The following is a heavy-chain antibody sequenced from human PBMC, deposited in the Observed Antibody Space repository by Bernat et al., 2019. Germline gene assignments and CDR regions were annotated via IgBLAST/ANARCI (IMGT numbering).Heavy chain of an antibody. J-gene: IGHJ3*02. CDR3: AGVDTAMVIGLTDAFDI. CDR1: GFTFSSYG. Sequence: QVQLVESGGGVVQPGRSLRLSCAASGFTFSSYGMHWVRQAPGKGLEWVAVIYSGGSTYYADSVKGRFTISRDNSKNTLYLQMNSLRAEDTAVYYCAGVDTAMVIGLTDAFDIWGQGTMVTVSS. CDR2: IYSGGST. D-gene: IGHD5-18*01. V-gene: IGHV3-NL1*01.